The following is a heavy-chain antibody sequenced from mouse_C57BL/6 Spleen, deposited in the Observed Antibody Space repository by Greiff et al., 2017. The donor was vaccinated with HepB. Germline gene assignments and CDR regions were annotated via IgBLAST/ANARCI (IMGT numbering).Heavy chain of an antibody. CDR2: IYPGDGDT. Sequence: QVQLKESGAELVKPGASVKISCKASGYAFSSYWMNWVKQRPGKGLEWIGQIYPGDGDTNYNGKFKGKATLTADKSSSTAYMQLSSLTSEDSAVYFCARRGGGYGNYDYAMDYWGQGTSVTVSS. D-gene: IGHD2-10*02. V-gene: IGHV1-80*01. CDR1: GYAFSSYW. CDR3: ARRGGGYGNYDYAMDY. J-gene: IGHJ4*01.